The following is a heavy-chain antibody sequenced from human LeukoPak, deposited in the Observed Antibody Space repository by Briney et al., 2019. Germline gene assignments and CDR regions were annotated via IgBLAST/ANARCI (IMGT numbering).Heavy chain of an antibody. Sequence: GGSLRLSCAASGFTFSGSAMHWVRQASGKGLEWVGRIRSKAHSYATAYAASVKGRFTISRDDSKNTAYLQMNSLRAEDTAMYYCARESPGRATVTNWSYFDYWGQGTLVTVSS. D-gene: IGHD4-17*01. CDR3: ARESPGRATVTNWSYFDY. J-gene: IGHJ4*02. V-gene: IGHV3-73*01. CDR2: IRSKAHSYAT. CDR1: GFTFSGSA.